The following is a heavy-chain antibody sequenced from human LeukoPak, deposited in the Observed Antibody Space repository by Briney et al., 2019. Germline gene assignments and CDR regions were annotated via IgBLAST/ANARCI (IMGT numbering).Heavy chain of an antibody. Sequence: PGASLRLSCAASGFTFSSYAMSWVRQAPGKGLEWVAAISGSGGSTYYAHSVKGRFTISRDNSKNTLYLQMNSLRAEDTAVYYCAKDQAIFGVVLSWGQGTLVTVSS. CDR2: ISGSGGST. J-gene: IGHJ5*02. D-gene: IGHD3-3*01. V-gene: IGHV3-23*01. CDR3: AKDQAIFGVVLS. CDR1: GFTFSSYA.